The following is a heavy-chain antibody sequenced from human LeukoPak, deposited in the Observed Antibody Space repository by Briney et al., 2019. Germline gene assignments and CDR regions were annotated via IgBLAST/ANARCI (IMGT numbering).Heavy chain of an antibody. D-gene: IGHD3-16*01. V-gene: IGHV5-51*01. CDR3: ARAGYDFYYGMDV. J-gene: IGHJ6*04. CDR1: GYSFTSYW. CDR2: IYPGDSDT. Sequence: GESLKISCKGSGYSFTSYWIGWVRQMPGKGLEWMGIIYPGDSDTRYSPSFQGQVTISADKSISTAYLQWSSLKTSDTAMYYCARAGYDFYYGMDVWGKGTTVTVSP.